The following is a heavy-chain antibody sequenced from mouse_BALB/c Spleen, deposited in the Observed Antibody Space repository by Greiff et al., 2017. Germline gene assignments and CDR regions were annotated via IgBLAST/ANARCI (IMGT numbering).Heavy chain of an antibody. Sequence: QVQLKESGPGLVAPSQSLSITCTVSGFSLTSYGVHWVRQPPGKGLEWLGVIWAGGSTNYNSALMSRLSISKDNSKSQVFLKMNSLQTDDTAMYYCARVAEGNSAWFAYWGQGTLVTVSA. CDR2: IWAGGST. V-gene: IGHV2-9*02. CDR1: GFSLTSYG. D-gene: IGHD2-1*01. CDR3: ARVAEGNSAWFAY. J-gene: IGHJ3*01.